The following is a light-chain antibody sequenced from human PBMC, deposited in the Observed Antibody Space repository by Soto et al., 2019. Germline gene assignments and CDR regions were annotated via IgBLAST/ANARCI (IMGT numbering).Light chain of an antibody. V-gene: IGLV2-11*01. J-gene: IGLJ2*01. Sequence: QSLLTQPRSVSGSPGQSVTISCTGSSRDVGAYNFVSWYQQHPGKAPKLVIYDVTKRPSGVPDRISGSKSGNTASLTISGLQAEDEADYYCCSYAGSYNLVFGGGTKLTVL. CDR1: SRDVGAYNF. CDR3: CSYAGSYNLV. CDR2: DVT.